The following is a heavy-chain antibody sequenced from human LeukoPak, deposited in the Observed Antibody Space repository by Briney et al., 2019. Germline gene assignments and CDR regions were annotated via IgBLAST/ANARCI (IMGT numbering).Heavy chain of an antibody. D-gene: IGHD6-19*01. J-gene: IGHJ4*02. CDR3: ARVSSSGWYEWGNFDY. V-gene: IGHV4-31*03. CDR2: IHHSGST. CDR1: GGSISSGNYY. Sequence: SETLSLTCTVSGGSISSGNYYWSWIRQHPGKGLEWIGYIHHSGSTYYNPSLKSRVIISVDTSKNQFSLKLNSVTAADTAVYYCARVSSSGWYEWGNFDYWGQGTLVTVSS.